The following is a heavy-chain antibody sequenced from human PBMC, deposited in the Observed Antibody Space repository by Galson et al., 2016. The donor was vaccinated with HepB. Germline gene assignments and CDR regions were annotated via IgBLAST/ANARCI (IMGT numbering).Heavy chain of an antibody. V-gene: IGHV3-33*01. J-gene: IGHJ5*01. CDR1: GFSFSGHG. CDR3: ARVRSSSWFDS. CDR2: IWHDGTNE. D-gene: IGHD6-13*01. Sequence: SLRLSCAASGFSFSGHGMHWLRQAPGKGLEWVAAIWHDGTNENYAASVKGRFSISRDNPKSMLYLQMDSLRVEDIAVYYCARVRSSSWFDSWGQGTLVTVS.